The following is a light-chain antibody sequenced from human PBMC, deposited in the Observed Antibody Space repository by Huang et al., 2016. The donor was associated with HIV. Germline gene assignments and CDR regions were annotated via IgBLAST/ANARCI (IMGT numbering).Light chain of an antibody. V-gene: IGKV3-15*01. J-gene: IGKJ1*01. Sequence: EIVMTQSPATLSVSPGERATLSCRASQSVSSNLAWYQQNPGQAPRRLIYAASTRANGIPARFSGSGSGTEFTLTISSLQSEDFAVYYCQQYNNWPRTFGQGTKVEIK. CDR1: QSVSSN. CDR3: QQYNNWPRT. CDR2: AAS.